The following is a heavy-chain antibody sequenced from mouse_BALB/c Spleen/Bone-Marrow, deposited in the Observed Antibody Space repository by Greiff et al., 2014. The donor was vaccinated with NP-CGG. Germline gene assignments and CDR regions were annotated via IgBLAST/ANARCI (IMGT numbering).Heavy chain of an antibody. CDR2: IYPGNVNT. Sequence: QVQLQQPGPELVKPGASVRISCKASGYTFTSYYIHWVKQRPGQGLGWIGWIYPGNVNTKYNEKFKGKATLTADKSSSTAYMQLSSLTSEDSAVYLFACSMSRYAMDYWGQGNSVTFSS. J-gene: IGHJ4*01. D-gene: IGHD2-3*01. CDR3: ACSMSRYAMDY. CDR1: GYTFTSYY. V-gene: IGHV1S56*01.